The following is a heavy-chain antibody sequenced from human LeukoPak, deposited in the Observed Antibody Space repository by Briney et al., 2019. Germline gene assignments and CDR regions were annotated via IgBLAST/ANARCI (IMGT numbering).Heavy chain of an antibody. V-gene: IGHV3-21*01. CDR2: ISSSSSYI. CDR3: ARAVAAAGRSWWFDP. Sequence: GGSLRLSCAASGFTFSNYSMNLVRQAPGKGLEWVSSISSSSSYIYYADSVKGRFTISRDNAKNSLYLQMNSLRAEDTAVYYCARAVAAAGRSWWFDPWGQGTLVTVSS. D-gene: IGHD6-13*01. CDR1: GFTFSNYS. J-gene: IGHJ5*02.